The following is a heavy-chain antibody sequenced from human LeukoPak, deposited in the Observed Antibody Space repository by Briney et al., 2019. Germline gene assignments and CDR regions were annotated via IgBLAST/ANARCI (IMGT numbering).Heavy chain of an antibody. CDR1: GGSISRSSYY. D-gene: IGHD3-16*02. Sequence: PSETLSLTCTVSGGSISRSSYYWGWIRQPPGKGLEWIGSIYYSGSTYYNPSLKSRVTISVDTSKNQFSLKLSSVTAADTAVYYCARVGPLYDYVWGSYRNNWFDPWGQGTLVTVSS. CDR3: ARVGPLYDYVWGSYRNNWFDP. J-gene: IGHJ5*02. V-gene: IGHV4-39*07. CDR2: IYYSGST.